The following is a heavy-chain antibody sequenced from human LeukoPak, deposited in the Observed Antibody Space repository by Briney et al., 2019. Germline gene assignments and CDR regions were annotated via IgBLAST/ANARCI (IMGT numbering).Heavy chain of an antibody. V-gene: IGHV3-53*01. D-gene: IGHD1-26*01. J-gene: IGHJ3*02. Sequence: PGGSLRLSCAASGFTVSSNYMSWVRQAPGKGLERVSVLYSGGTTDYADSVKGRFTISRDNSKNTLYLQMNSLRVEDTAVYYCALGGGSYAFDIWGQGTMVTVSS. CDR3: ALGGGSYAFDI. CDR1: GFTVSSNY. CDR2: LYSGGTT.